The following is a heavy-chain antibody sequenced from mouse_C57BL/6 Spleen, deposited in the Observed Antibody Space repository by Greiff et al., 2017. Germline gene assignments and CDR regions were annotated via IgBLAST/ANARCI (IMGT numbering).Heavy chain of an antibody. D-gene: IGHD1-1*01. CDR1: GFSLTSYA. CDR3: ARNEGTYGSSSFDY. V-gene: IGHV2-9-1*01. J-gene: IGHJ2*01. CDR2: IWTGGGT. Sequence: VKLMESGPGLVAPSQRLSIPCTVSGFSLTSYAISWVRQPPGKGLEWLGVIWTGGGTNYNSALTSILSISKDNSKSKVFLKMNSLQTDDTARYYCARNEGTYGSSSFDYWGQGTTLTVSS.